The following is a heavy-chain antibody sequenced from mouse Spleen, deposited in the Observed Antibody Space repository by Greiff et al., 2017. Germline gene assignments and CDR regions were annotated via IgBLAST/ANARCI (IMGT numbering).Heavy chain of an antibody. CDR1: GFTFSDYY. Sequence: EVKLVESGGGLVQPGGSLKLSCATSGFTFSDYYMYWVRQTPEKRLEWVAYISNGGGSTYYPDTVKGRFTISRDNAKNTLYLQMSRLKSEDTAMYYCARQGRLSYWYFDVWGAGTTVTVSS. CDR2: ISNGGGST. D-gene: IGHD2-4*01. V-gene: IGHV5-12*02. CDR3: ARQGRLSYWYFDV. J-gene: IGHJ1*01.